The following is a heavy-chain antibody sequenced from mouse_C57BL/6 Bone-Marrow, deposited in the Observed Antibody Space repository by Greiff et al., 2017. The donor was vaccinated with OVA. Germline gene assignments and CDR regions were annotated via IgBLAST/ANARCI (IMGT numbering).Heavy chain of an antibody. CDR2: IDPENGDT. D-gene: IGHD1-1*01. CDR3: TTHSTTVVPFAD. CDR1: GFNIKDDY. Sequence: VQLQQSGAELVRPGASVKLSCTASGFNIKDDYMHWVKQRPEQGLEWIGWIDPENGDTEYASKFQGKATITADTSSNTAYLQLSSLTSEDTAVYYCTTHSTTVVPFADWGQGTLVTVSA. J-gene: IGHJ3*01. V-gene: IGHV14-4*01.